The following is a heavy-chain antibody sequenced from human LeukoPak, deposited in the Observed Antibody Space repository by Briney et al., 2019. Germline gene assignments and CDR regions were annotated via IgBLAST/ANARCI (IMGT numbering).Heavy chain of an antibody. J-gene: IGHJ5*02. D-gene: IGHD2-2*01. CDR3: ARGAILIPAAILNWFDP. V-gene: IGHV1-46*03. CDR1: GYTFTSYY. CDR2: INPSGGST. Sequence: ASVKVSCKASGYTFTSYYMHWVPQAPGQGLEWMGIINPSGGSTSYAQKFQGRVTMTRDTSTSTVYMELSSLRSEDTAVYYCARGAILIPAAILNWFDPWGQGTLVTVSS.